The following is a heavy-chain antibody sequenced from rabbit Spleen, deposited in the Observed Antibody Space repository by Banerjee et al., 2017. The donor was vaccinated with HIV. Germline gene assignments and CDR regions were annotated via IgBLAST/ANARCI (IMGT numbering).Heavy chain of an antibody. J-gene: IGHJ6*01. CDR3: ARDTSSSFSSYGMDL. D-gene: IGHD1-1*01. CDR2: ISTGSGYT. CDR1: GFSFSSSYW. V-gene: IGHV1S45*01. Sequence: QEQLEESGGDLVKPEGSLTLTCTASGFSFSSSYWICWVRQAPGKGLEWIGCISTGSGYTYYASWAKGRFTISKASSTTVTLQMTSLTAADTATYFCARDTSSSFSSYGMDLWGPGTLVTVS.